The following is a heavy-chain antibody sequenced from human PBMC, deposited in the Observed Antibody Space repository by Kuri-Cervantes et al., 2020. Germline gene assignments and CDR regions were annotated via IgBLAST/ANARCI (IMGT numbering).Heavy chain of an antibody. D-gene: IGHD6-6*01. CDR3: ARGEAARLHLGS. Sequence: GSLRLSCTVSGGSISSYYWSWIRQPAGKGLEWIGRIYTSGSTNCNPSLKSRATLSVDTSKTQFSLKLTSVTAADTAVYYCARGEAARLHLGSWGQGTLVTVSS. CDR2: IYTSGST. CDR1: GGSISSYY. V-gene: IGHV4-4*07. J-gene: IGHJ4*02.